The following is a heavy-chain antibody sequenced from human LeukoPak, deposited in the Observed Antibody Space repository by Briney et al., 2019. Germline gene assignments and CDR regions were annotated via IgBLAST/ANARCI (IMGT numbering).Heavy chain of an antibody. Sequence: GGSLRLSCAASGFTFSDYNMHWVRQAPSKGLEWVAVISYDGSNKYYADSVKGRFTISRDNSKNTLYLQMNSLRAEDTAVYYCARDGFGVTAAGSMDVWGKGTTVTISS. V-gene: IGHV3-30*03. CDR1: GFTFSDYN. J-gene: IGHJ6*04. D-gene: IGHD6-13*01. CDR2: ISYDGSNK. CDR3: ARDGFGVTAAGSMDV.